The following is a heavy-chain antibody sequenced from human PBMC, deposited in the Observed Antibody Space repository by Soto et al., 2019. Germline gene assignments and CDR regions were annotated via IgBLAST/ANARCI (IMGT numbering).Heavy chain of an antibody. D-gene: IGHD6-13*01. Sequence: QVQLQESGPGLVKPSGTLSLTCAVSGDSISGSNWWSWVRQSPGTGLEWIGEIYHSGNTNYNPSLKGRATISLDKSKNQFSLRLNSVTAADTAVYYCVRVVWGVPAPGTSGWFDPWGQGTLVTVSS. CDR1: GDSISGSNW. V-gene: IGHV4-4*02. CDR2: IYHSGNT. CDR3: VRVVWGVPAPGTSGWFDP. J-gene: IGHJ5*02.